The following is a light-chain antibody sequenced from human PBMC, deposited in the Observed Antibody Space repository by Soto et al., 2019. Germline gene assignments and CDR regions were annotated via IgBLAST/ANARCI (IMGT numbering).Light chain of an antibody. CDR2: DAS. V-gene: IGKV3-11*01. J-gene: IGKJ2*01. Sequence: EIVLTQSPATMYLSTGERATLSCRASQSFSSYLAWYQQKPGQAPRLLIYDASNRASGIPSRFRGSGSGTDFTLTIRSLEPEDFAVYYCQHRSNWPPYTFGQGTKLEMK. CDR1: QSFSSY. CDR3: QHRSNWPPYT.